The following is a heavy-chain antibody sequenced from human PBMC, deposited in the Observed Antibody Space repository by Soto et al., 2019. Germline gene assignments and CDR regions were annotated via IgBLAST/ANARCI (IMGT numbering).Heavy chain of an antibody. CDR2: MNPNTGNS. V-gene: IGHV1-8*01. Sequence: ASVKVSCKASGYTFTSYDIYWVRQATGQGLEWMGWMNPNTGNSGYAQKFQGRVTMTSDTSISTAHMELSSLRSEDTAVYYCARRAETNGWNGFGADKYYFDFWGQGTLVTSPQ. D-gene: IGHD1-1*01. CDR1: GYTFTSYD. J-gene: IGHJ4*02. CDR3: ARRAETNGWNGFGADKYYFDF.